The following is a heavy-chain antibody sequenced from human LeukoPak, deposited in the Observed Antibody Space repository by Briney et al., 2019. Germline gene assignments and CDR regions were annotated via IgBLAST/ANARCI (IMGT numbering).Heavy chain of an antibody. V-gene: IGHV4-34*01. CDR3: ARVLGIAVVPGATEDNYFDP. D-gene: IGHD2-2*01. Sequence: SETLSLTCGVYGGSFSSYFWTWIRQSPSKGLELIGEINQSGDTDYNPSLKSRANISIDTSRSQFSLTLSSVTAADTAMYYCARVLGIAVVPGATEDNYFDPWGQGTLVVVSS. J-gene: IGHJ5*02. CDR2: INQSGDT. CDR1: GGSFSSYF.